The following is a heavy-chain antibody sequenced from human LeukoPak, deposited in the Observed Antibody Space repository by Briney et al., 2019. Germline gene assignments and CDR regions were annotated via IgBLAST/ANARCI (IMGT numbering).Heavy chain of an antibody. CDR3: ARASSELWFGELSSDYYYYMDV. CDR1: GYTFTSYG. Sequence: ASVKVSCKASGYTFTSYGISWVRQAPGQGLEWMGWISAYNGNTNYAQKLQGRVTMTRNTSISTAYMELSSLRSEDTAVYYCARASSELWFGELSSDYYYYMDVWGKGTTVTISS. D-gene: IGHD3-10*01. V-gene: IGHV1-18*01. J-gene: IGHJ6*03. CDR2: ISAYNGNT.